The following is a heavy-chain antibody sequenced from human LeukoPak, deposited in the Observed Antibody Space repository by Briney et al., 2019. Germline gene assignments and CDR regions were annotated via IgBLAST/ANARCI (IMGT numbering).Heavy chain of an antibody. V-gene: IGHV4-59*01. CDR1: GGSINGYS. D-gene: IGHD6-13*01. CDR2: IYYSRSS. CDR3: ARDGGSSWENWLDP. J-gene: IGHJ5*02. Sequence: SETLSLTCTVPGGSINGYSWSWIRQPPGNGLEWMGNIYYSRSSKYNPSHRSRVTISVDTSKNQFSLKLNSVTAADTAVYYCARDGGSSWENWLDPWDQGTLVLVTA.